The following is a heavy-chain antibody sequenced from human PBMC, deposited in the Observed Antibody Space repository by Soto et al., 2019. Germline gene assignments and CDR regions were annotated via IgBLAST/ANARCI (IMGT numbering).Heavy chain of an antibody. CDR3: GTGYPLFLGY. CDR1: GYTFTSYY. D-gene: IGHD2-21*01. Sequence: ASEKVSCKASGYTFTSYYMHWVRQAPGQGLEWMGIINPSGGSTSYAQKFQGRVTMTRDTSTSTVYMELSSLRSEDTAVYYCGTGYPLFLGYWGQGTLVTVSS. CDR2: INPSGGST. J-gene: IGHJ4*02. V-gene: IGHV1-46*01.